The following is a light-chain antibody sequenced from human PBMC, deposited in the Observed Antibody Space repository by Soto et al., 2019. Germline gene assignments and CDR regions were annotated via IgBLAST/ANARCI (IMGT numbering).Light chain of an antibody. CDR2: GAS. J-gene: IGKJ2*01. V-gene: IGKV3-20*01. CDR1: QSVSNSY. Sequence: EIVLTQSPGTLSLSPGERATLSCRASQSVSNSYLAWYQQTPGQAPRLLIYGASSRATGIPDRFSGSGSETDFTLTISRLEPEDFVVYYCQQYGNSPYTFGQGTKLEIK. CDR3: QQYGNSPYT.